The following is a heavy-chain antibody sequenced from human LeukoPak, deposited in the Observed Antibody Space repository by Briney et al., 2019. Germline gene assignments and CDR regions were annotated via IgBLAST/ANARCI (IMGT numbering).Heavy chain of an antibody. D-gene: IGHD3-3*01. CDR3: TTEAFGVVIIGY. V-gene: IGHV3-72*01. CDR1: GFTFSDHY. CDR2: TRNKASSYNT. J-gene: IGHJ4*02. Sequence: GGSLRLSCAASGFTFSDHYMDWVRLAPGKGLEWVGRTRNKASSYNTEYAASGKGRFTISRDDSKNSLYVQMNSLKTENTAVYYCTTEAFGVVIIGYWGQGTLVTVSS.